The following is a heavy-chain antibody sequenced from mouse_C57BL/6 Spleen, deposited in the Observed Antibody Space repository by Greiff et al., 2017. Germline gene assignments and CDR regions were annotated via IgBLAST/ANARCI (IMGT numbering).Heavy chain of an antibody. V-gene: IGHV1-81*01. CDR1: GYTFTSYG. J-gene: IGHJ4*01. CDR2: IYPRSGNT. Sequence: QVQLQQSGAELARPGASVKLSCKASGYTFTSYGISWVKQRTGQGLEWIGEIYPRSGNTYYNEKFKGKATLTADKSSSTAYMELRRLTSEDSAVYVWASSGGLYYGNYEGGAMDYGGQGTSVTVSS. D-gene: IGHD2-1*01. CDR3: ASSGGLYYGNYEGGAMDY.